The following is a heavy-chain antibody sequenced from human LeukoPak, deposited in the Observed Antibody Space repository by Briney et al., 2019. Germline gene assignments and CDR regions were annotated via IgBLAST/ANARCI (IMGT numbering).Heavy chain of an antibody. CDR2: IYPGDSDT. Sequence: GESLKISCKGSGYSFNNYWIAWVRQLPGKGLEWMGIIYPGDSDTRYSPSFQGQVTISADKSISTAYLQWSSLKASDTAMYYCARLEESPIDYFDYWGQGTLVTVSS. D-gene: IGHD3-16*01. CDR3: ARLEESPIDYFDY. J-gene: IGHJ4*02. CDR1: GYSFNNYW. V-gene: IGHV5-51*01.